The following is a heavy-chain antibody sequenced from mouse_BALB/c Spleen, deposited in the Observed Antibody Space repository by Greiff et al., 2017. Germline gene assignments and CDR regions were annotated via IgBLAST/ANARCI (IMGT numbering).Heavy chain of an antibody. J-gene: IGHJ3*01. D-gene: IGHD2-4*01. V-gene: IGHV5-17*02. Sequence: EVQLVESGGGLVQPGGSRKLSCAASGFTFSSFGMHWVRQAPEKGLEWVAYISSGSSTIYYADTVKGRFTISRDNPKNTLFLQMTSLRSEDTAMYYCARTYDYDWFAYWGQGTLVTVSA. CDR3: ARTYDYDWFAY. CDR2: ISSGSSTI. CDR1: GFTFSSFG.